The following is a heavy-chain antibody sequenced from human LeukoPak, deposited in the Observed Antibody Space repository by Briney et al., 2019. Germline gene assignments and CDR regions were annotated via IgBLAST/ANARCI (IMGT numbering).Heavy chain of an antibody. V-gene: IGHV1-18*01. CDR3: ARVLTSGGPDAFDI. Sequence: ASVKVSCKASGYTFTSYGISWVRQAPGHGLEWMGWISAYNGNTNYAQKLQGRVTMTTDTSTSTAYMELRSLRSDDTAVYYCARVLTSGGPDAFDIWGQGTMVTVSS. CDR2: ISAYNGNT. D-gene: IGHD2-15*01. CDR1: GYTFTSYG. J-gene: IGHJ3*02.